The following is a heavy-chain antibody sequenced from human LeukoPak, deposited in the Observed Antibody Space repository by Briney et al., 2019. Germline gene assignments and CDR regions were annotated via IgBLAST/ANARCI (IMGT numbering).Heavy chain of an antibody. CDR1: GFTFSNSA. CDR3: ASVYKYAMDV. J-gene: IGHJ6*02. Sequence: GASVKVSCKASGFTFSNSAVQWVRQARGQRLEWIGWIVVGSGNTNYAQKFQERVTITRDMSTSTAYMELSSLRSEDTAVYYCASVYKYAMDVWGQGTTVTVSS. V-gene: IGHV1-58*01. CDR2: IVVGSGNT.